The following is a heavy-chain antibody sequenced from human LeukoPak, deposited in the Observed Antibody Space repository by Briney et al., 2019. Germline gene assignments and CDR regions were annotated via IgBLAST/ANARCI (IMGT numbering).Heavy chain of an antibody. CDR2: ISSSSSYT. CDR1: GFTLSDYY. V-gene: IGHV3-11*06. CDR3: ARGQYGPFDY. Sequence: GGSLRLSCAASGFTLSDYYMSWIRQAPGKGLEWVSYISSSSSYTNYADSVKGRFTISRDNAKNSLYLQMNSLRAEDTAVYYCARGQYGPFDYWGQGTLVTVSS. D-gene: IGHD4-17*01. J-gene: IGHJ4*02.